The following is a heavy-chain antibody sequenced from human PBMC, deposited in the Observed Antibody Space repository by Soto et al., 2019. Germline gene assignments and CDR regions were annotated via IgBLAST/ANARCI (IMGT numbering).Heavy chain of an antibody. D-gene: IGHD3-10*01. CDR2: MNPGSGDT. J-gene: IGHJ5*02. CDR1: GYIFTNND. V-gene: IGHV1-8*01. Sequence: ATVKVSCKASGYIFTNNDVSWVRQATGQGLEWMGWMNPGSGDTGYAQKFQGRVTMTRNISIATAYMELSSLRADDTAIYYCARMATFGSLNWFDPWGQGTLVTVSS. CDR3: ARMATFGSLNWFDP.